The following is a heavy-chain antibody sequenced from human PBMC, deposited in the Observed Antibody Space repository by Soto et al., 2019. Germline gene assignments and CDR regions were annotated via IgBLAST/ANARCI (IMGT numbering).Heavy chain of an antibody. J-gene: IGHJ6*02. V-gene: IGHV1-18*01. CDR2: ISAYNGNT. Sequence: RASVKVCCKASGYTFTSYGISWVRQAPGQGLEWMGWISAYNGNTNYAQKLQGRVTMNTDTSTSTAYMELRSLRSDDTAVYYCGIERYYYGSGSYYNPRPDYYYYGMDVWGQGTTVTVSS. D-gene: IGHD3-10*01. CDR1: GYTFTSYG. CDR3: GIERYYYGSGSYYNPRPDYYYYGMDV.